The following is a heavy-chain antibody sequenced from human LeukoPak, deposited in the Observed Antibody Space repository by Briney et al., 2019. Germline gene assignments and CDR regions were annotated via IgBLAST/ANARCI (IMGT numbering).Heavy chain of an antibody. CDR3: ARGSFSTYYDILTGYYKTPYYFDY. V-gene: IGHV4-61*01. CDR2: IYYSGST. Sequence: SETLSLTCTVSGGSVSSGSYYWSWIRQPPGKGLEWIGYIYYSGSTNYNPSLKSRVTISVDTSKNQFSLKLSSVTAADTAVYYCARGSFSTYYDILTGYYKTPYYFDYWGQGTLGTVSS. J-gene: IGHJ4*02. CDR1: GGSVSSGSYY. D-gene: IGHD3-9*01.